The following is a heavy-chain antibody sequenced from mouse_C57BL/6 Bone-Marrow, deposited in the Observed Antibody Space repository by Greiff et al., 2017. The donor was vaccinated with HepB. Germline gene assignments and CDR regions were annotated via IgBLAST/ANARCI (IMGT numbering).Heavy chain of an antibody. V-gene: IGHV1-22*01. Sequence: VQLKESGPELVKPGASVKMSCKASGYTFTDYNMHWVKQSHGKSLEWIGYINPNNGGTSYNQKFKGKATLTVNKSSSTAYMELRSLTSEDSAVYYCARYRDGYYVGLAMDYWGQGTSVTVSS. J-gene: IGHJ4*01. CDR1: GYTFTDYN. D-gene: IGHD2-3*01. CDR2: INPNNGGT. CDR3: ARYRDGYYVGLAMDY.